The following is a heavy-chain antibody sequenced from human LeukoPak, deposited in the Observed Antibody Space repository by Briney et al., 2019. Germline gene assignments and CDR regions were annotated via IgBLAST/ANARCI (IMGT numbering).Heavy chain of an antibody. V-gene: IGHV4-38-2*02. CDR1: GYSISSTNY. J-gene: IGHJ4*02. CDR2: LYRSGST. D-gene: IGHD3-3*01. CDR3: AGSFGVLIYPHYFDN. Sequence: SETLSLTCTVSGYSISSTNYWGWIRQPPGKGLEWIGNLYRSGSTYYNSSLNSRVTISVDTSKNQVSLKLNSVTAADTAVYYCAGSFGVLIYPHYFDNWGQGTLVTASS.